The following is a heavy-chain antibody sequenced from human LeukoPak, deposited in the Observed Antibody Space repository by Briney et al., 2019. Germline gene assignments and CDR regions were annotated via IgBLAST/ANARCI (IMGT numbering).Heavy chain of an antibody. CDR3: ARALGYSYGYAVDY. D-gene: IGHD5-18*01. CDR1: GFTFSSYA. V-gene: IGHV3-23*01. CDR2: ICGSAGTT. J-gene: IGHJ4*02. Sequence: GGSLRLSCAASGFTFSSYAMSWVRQAPGKGLEWVSTICGSAGTTHYADSVKGRFTISGDNAKNSLYLQMNSLRAEDTAVYYCARALGYSYGYAVDYWGQGTLVTVSS.